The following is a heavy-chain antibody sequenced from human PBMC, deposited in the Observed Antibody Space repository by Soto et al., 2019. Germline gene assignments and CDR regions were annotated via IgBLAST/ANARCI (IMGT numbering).Heavy chain of an antibody. CDR1: GDSVSSRSVA. J-gene: IGHJ5*02. CDR2: TYYRSKWYN. Sequence: PSQTLSLTCAIFGDSVSSRSVAWNWIRQSPSRGLEWLGRTYYRSKWYNDYAVSVKSRITINPDTSKNQFSLQLNSVTPEDTAVYYCARAYCRGGSCWAWSNWFDPWGQGTLVTVSS. CDR3: ARAYCRGGSCWAWSNWFDP. D-gene: IGHD2-15*01. V-gene: IGHV6-1*01.